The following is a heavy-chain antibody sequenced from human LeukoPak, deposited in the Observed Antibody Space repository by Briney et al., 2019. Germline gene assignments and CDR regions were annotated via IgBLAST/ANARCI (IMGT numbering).Heavy chain of an antibody. D-gene: IGHD4-17*01. CDR3: ARGSRYGDYPYYCDF. J-gene: IGHJ4*02. Sequence: GGSLRLSCGASEVTVSNNYMSWVRQAPGKGLQWVSVIYPGGNIYYADSVKGRFSISRDNSKNTVFLQMNRLRLEDAGVYYCARGSRYGDYPYYCDFWGQGTLVTVSS. V-gene: IGHV3-53*05. CDR2: IYPGGNI. CDR1: EVTVSNNY.